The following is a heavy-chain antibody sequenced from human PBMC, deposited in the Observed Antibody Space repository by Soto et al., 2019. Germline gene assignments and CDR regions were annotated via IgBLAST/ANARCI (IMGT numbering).Heavy chain of an antibody. V-gene: IGHV1-69*01. CDR1: GGTFSSYA. CDR2: VIPIFGTA. Sequence: QVQLVQSGAEVKKPGSSVKVSCKASGGTFSSYAISWVRQAPGQGLEWMGGVIPIFGTAYYAQKFQGRVTITADESTSTAYMELSSLRSEGTDVYYCATPVYSGYDYGHGSTYYYYGMDVWGQGTTVTFSS. D-gene: IGHD5-12*01. J-gene: IGHJ6*02. CDR3: ATPVYSGYDYGHGSTYYYYGMDV.